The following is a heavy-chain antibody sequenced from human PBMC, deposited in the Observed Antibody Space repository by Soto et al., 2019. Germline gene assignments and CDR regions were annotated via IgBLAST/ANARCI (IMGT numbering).Heavy chain of an antibody. D-gene: IGHD4-4*01. CDR1: GFPFTVFW. V-gene: IGHV3-7*01. J-gene: IGHJ1*01. Sequence: GGSLRLSCAASGFPFTVFWMSWVRRVPGKGLEWLANINQGASETYYVDSVKGRFTISRDNAANLVYLEMNSLRAEDTAVYYCARDGPIQQLGQSYQFWGQGTLVTVSS. CDR2: INQGASET. CDR3: ARDGPIQQLGQSYQF.